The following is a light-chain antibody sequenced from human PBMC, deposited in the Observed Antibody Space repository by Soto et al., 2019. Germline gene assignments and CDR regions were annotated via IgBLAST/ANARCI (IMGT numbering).Light chain of an antibody. J-gene: IGLJ1*01. Sequence: QSALTQPASVSGSPGQSITISCTGTSSDIGGYNYVSWYQQHPGKAPKLMIYDVTNRPSGVSDRFSGSKSGNTASLTISGLQPEDEADYYCSSYASSMANVFGTGTKVTVL. CDR3: SSYASSMANV. CDR1: SSDIGGYNY. V-gene: IGLV2-14*01. CDR2: DVT.